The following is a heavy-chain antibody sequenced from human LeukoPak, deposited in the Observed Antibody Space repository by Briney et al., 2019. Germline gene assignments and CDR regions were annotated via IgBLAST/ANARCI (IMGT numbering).Heavy chain of an antibody. CDR2: ISYDGSNK. CDR1: GFTFSSYG. CDR3: AKARIVVVPPADALDV. D-gene: IGHD3-22*01. V-gene: IGHV3-30*18. Sequence: PGGSLRLSCAASGFTFSSYGMHWVRQAPGKGLEWVAVISYDGSNKYYADSVKGRFTISRDNSKNTLHLQKNSLRAEDTAVYYCAKARIVVVPPADALDVWGQGTLVTVSS. J-gene: IGHJ3*01.